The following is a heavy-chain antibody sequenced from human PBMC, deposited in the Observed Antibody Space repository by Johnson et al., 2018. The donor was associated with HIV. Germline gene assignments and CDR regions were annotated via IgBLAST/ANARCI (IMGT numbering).Heavy chain of an antibody. Sequence: VQLVESGGGLVQPGGSLRLSCAASGFTFSNYWMSWVRQAPGKGLEWVATIKQDGSETYYVDSVKGRFTISRDNAKNSLYLQINSLRAEDTAVYYCARVKSYGNWGSRKGGRESRAAFDIWGQGTMVTVSS. CDR3: ARVKSYGNWGSRKGGRESRAAFDI. V-gene: IGHV3-7*02. D-gene: IGHD7-27*01. J-gene: IGHJ3*02. CDR1: GFTFSNYW. CDR2: IKQDGSET.